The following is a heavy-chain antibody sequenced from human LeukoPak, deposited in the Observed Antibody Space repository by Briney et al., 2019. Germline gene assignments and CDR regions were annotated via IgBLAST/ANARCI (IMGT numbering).Heavy chain of an antibody. V-gene: IGHV3-48*01. CDR3: ARDLPWLRIPRDWNYPHFDY. J-gene: IGHJ4*02. D-gene: IGHD1-7*01. CDR1: GFTFNTYT. Sequence: GGSLRLSCAASGFTFNTYTMNWVRQAPGKGLEWVSYISGSSGIIDYADSVRGRFTISRDSAKNSLYLQMNSLRAEDTAVYYCARDLPWLRIPRDWNYPHFDYWGQGTLVTVSS. CDR2: ISGSSGII.